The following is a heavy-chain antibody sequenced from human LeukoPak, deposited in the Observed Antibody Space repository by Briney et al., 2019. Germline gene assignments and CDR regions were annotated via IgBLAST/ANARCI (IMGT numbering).Heavy chain of an antibody. V-gene: IGHV4-34*01. CDR2: INHSGST. D-gene: IGHD6-6*01. CDR1: GGSISSFY. CDR3: ARVRGSSSV. J-gene: IGHJ4*02. Sequence: SETLSLTCTVSGGSISSFYWSWIRQPPGKGLEWIGEINHSGSTNYNPSLKSRVTISVDTSKNQFSLKLSSVTAADTAVYYCARVRGSSSVWGKGTLVTVSS.